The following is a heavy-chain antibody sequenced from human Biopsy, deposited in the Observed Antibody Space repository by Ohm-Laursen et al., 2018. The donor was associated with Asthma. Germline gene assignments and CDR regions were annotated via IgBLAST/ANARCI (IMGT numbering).Heavy chain of an antibody. J-gene: IGHJ4*02. CDR3: ARKAGSCISRTCYSLDF. Sequence: SVKVSCKSLGGTFNTYVIGWVRQGPGQRLEWMGGINSVFGTTNYPQKFQDRVTITADDSTSTVYMELSSLRSEDTAVYYCARKAGSCISRTCYSLDFWGQGTLVTVSS. CDR2: INSVFGTT. D-gene: IGHD2-2*01. V-gene: IGHV1-69*13. CDR1: GGTFNTYV.